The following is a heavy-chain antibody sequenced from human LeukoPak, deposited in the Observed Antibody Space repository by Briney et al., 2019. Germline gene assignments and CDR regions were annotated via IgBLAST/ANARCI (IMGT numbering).Heavy chain of an antibody. J-gene: IGHJ4*02. CDR3: ARERGAGLSSSWVDY. CDR2: ISNSSSFI. Sequence: GGSLRLSCAASGFTFNTYSMNWVRQAPGEGLEWVSSISNSSSFIYYADSVKGRFTISRDNAKNSLYLQMDSLRAEDTAVYYCARERGAGLSSSWVDYWGQGTLVTVSS. D-gene: IGHD6-13*01. CDR1: GFTFNTYS. V-gene: IGHV3-21*01.